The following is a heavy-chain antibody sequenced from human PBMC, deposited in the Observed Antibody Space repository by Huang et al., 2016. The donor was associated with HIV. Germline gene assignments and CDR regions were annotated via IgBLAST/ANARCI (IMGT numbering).Heavy chain of an antibody. CDR2: ISYDAKTK. D-gene: IGHD6-13*01. CDR3: AKGGSAAAVLDF. CDR1: GFTFSSYG. V-gene: IGHV3-30*18. J-gene: IGHJ4*02. Sequence: QVQLVESGGGVVQPGRYLRIFCAVSGFTFSSYGMHWGRQAADKGLECVAVISYDAKTKYYAASVKSRFIISRDNSKTTVYLQLNSLRLEDTAVYYCAKGGSAAAVLDFWGQGTLVTVSS.